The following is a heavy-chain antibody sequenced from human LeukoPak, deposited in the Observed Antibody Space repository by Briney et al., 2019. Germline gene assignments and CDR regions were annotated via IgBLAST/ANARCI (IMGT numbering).Heavy chain of an antibody. V-gene: IGHV3-23*01. Sequence: TGGSLRLSCAASGFTFSSYWMSWVRRAPGKGLEWVSAISGSGGSTYYADSVKGRFTISRDNSKNTLYLQMNSLRAEDTAVYYCARSKHAFDIWGQGTMVTVSS. CDR2: ISGSGGST. CDR3: ARSKHAFDI. J-gene: IGHJ3*02. CDR1: GFTFSSYW.